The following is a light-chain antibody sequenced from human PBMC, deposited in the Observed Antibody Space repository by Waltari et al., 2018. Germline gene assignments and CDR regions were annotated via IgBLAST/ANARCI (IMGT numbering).Light chain of an antibody. CDR1: QNVLYNSNGKNY. Sequence: DIVMTQSPDPLAVSLRERATINCKSSQNVLYNSNGKNYLAWYQQKPGQPPKLLIYWASTRESGVPDRGSGTGSGTEFTLTISSLQADDVAVYYCQQYYRSRTFGQGTKVEIK. CDR3: QQYYRSRT. CDR2: WAS. V-gene: IGKV4-1*01. J-gene: IGKJ1*01.